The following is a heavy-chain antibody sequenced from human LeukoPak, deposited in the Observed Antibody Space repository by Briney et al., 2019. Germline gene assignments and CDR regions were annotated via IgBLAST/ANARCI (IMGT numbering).Heavy chain of an antibody. CDR3: ARDASKPGYSSWFDY. Sequence: GGSLRLSCAASGFTFSSYGMHWVRQAPGKGLEWVAVIWFDGGHKYYADSVKGRFTISRDNSKNTLYLQMNSLRAEDTAVYYCARDASKPGYSSWFDYWGQGTLVTVSS. CDR2: IWFDGGHK. J-gene: IGHJ4*02. CDR1: GFTFSSYG. D-gene: IGHD6-13*01. V-gene: IGHV3-33*01.